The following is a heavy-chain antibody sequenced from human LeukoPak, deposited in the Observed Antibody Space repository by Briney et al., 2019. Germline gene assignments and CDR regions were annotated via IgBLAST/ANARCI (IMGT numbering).Heavy chain of an antibody. D-gene: IGHD3-22*01. CDR2: INPNSGGT. J-gene: IGHJ4*02. CDR3: ARGDYYDSSGYFDY. V-gene: IGHV1-2*02. Sequence: ASVKVSCKASGYTFTGYYMHWVRQAPGQGLEWMRWINPNSGGTNYAQKFQGRVTMTRDTSISTAYMELSRLRSDDTAVYYCARGDYYDSSGYFDYWGQGTLVTVSS. CDR1: GYTFTGYY.